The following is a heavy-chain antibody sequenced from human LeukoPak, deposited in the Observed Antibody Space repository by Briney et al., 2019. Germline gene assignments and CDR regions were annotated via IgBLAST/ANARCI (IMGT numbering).Heavy chain of an antibody. CDR3: ARRGGGGWYGPYYYYYYMDV. V-gene: IGHV4-39*01. CDR1: GGSISSSSYY. CDR2: IYYSGST. D-gene: IGHD6-19*01. Sequence: SETLSLACTASGGSISSSSYYWGWIRQPPGTGLEWIGSIYYSGSTYYNPSLKSRVTISVDTSKNQFSLKLSSVTAADTAVYYCARRGGGGWYGPYYYYYYMDVWGKGTTVTVPS. J-gene: IGHJ6*03.